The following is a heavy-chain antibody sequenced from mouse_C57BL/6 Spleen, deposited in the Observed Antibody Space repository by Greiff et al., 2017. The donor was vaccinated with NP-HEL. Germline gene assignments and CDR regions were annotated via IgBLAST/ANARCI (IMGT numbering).Heavy chain of an antibody. V-gene: IGHV1-26*01. CDR3: AREDYDGRDFDY. J-gene: IGHJ2*01. CDR1: GYTFTDYY. D-gene: IGHD2-4*01. CDR2: INPNNGGT. Sequence: EVQLQQSGPELVKPGASVKISCKASGYTFTDYYMNWVKQSHGKSLEWIGDINPNNGGTSYNQKFKGKATLTVDKSSSTAYMELRSLTSEDSAVYYWAREDYDGRDFDYWGQGTTLTVSS.